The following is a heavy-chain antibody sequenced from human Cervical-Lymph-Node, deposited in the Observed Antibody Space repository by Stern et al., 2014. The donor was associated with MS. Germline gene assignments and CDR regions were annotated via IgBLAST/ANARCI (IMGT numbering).Heavy chain of an antibody. CDR1: GDSISSGDYY. V-gene: IGHV4-30-4*01. D-gene: IGHD2-8*01. Sequence: QVQLQESGPGLVKPSQTLSLTCTVSGDSISSGDYYWSWIRQPPGKGLEWIGYIVYSGSTYYNPSLKSRLTMSIDMSKNQFSLKMNSVTAADTAVYPCARTPMVYASSFALWAQGPLVIVSS. CDR2: IVYSGST. J-gene: IGHJ5*02. CDR3: ARTPMVYASSFAL.